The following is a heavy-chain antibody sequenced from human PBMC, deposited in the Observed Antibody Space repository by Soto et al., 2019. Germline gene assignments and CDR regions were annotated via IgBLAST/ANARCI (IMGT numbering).Heavy chain of an antibody. J-gene: IGHJ4*02. V-gene: IGHV3-30*18. D-gene: IGHD1-26*01. CDR3: AKLRSPWSGSYFDI. Sequence: QVQLVESGGGVVQPGRSLRVSCAASGFTFSSYGMHWVRQAPGKGLGWVALISYDGSNKDYADSVKGRFTISRDNSKNTLYLQMNSLRAEDTAVYYCAKLRSPWSGSYFDIWGQGTLVTVSS. CDR1: GFTFSSYG. CDR2: ISYDGSNK.